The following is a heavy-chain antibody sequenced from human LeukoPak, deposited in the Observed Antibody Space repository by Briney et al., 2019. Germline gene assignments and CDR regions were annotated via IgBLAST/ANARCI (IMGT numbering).Heavy chain of an antibody. CDR3: ARYGSSSGFDY. Sequence: ASVKVSCKASGYTFTSFGIAWVRQAPGQRLEWMGWINAGNGNTRYSQTFQGRVTITRDTSASTVYMDLSSLISEDTAVYYCARYGSSSGFDYWGQGTLVTVSS. V-gene: IGHV1-3*01. D-gene: IGHD6-13*01. CDR1: GYTFTSFG. CDR2: INAGNGNT. J-gene: IGHJ4*02.